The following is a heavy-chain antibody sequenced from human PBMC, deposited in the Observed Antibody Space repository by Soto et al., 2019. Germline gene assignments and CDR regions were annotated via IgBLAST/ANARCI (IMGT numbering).Heavy chain of an antibody. CDR2: ISYDGSNK. J-gene: IGHJ6*02. CDR1: GFTFSSYG. CDR3: AKDLVHSSGWYSRHYYYGMDV. V-gene: IGHV3-30*18. Sequence: GGSLRLSCAASGFTFSSYGMHWVRQAPGKGLEWVAVISYDGSNKYYADSVKGRFTISRDNSKNTLYLQMNSLRAEDTAVYYCAKDLVHSSGWYSRHYYYGMDVWGQGTTVTVSS. D-gene: IGHD6-19*01.